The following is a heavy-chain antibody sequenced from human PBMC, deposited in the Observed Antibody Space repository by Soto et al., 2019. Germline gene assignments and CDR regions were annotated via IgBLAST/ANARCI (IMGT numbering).Heavy chain of an antibody. V-gene: IGHV4-39*07. CDR1: GGSISSSSYC. Sequence: PSETLSLTCTVSGGSISSSSYCWGWIRQPPGKGLEWIGSIYYSGSTYYNPSLKSRVTISVDKSKNQFSLKLSSVTAADTAVYYCARANIAAAVWFDPWGQGTLVTVSS. CDR3: ARANIAAAVWFDP. J-gene: IGHJ5*02. CDR2: IYYSGST. D-gene: IGHD6-13*01.